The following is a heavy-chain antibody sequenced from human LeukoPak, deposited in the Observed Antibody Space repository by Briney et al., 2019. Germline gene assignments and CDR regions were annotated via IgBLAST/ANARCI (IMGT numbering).Heavy chain of an antibody. V-gene: IGHV6-1*01. J-gene: IGHJ3*02. CDR3: VRGNYYAFHI. CDR2: TKYRSKWLN. CDR1: GDSVSSNSAA. D-gene: IGHD3-22*01. Sequence: SQTLSLTCAISGDSVSSNSAAWHWIRQSPSRGLEWLGRTKYRSKWLNDYAASVKSRITINADTSKNQFSLQLNSVTPEDTAVYYCVRGNYYAFHIWGQGTTVTVSS.